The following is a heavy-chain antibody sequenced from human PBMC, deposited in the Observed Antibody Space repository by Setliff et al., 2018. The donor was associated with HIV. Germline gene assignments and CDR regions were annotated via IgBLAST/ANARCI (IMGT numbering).Heavy chain of an antibody. V-gene: IGHV1-18*01. J-gene: IGHJ4*02. CDR1: GDTFTRFG. CDR2: VSAYNGKT. CDR3: ASGALSGLLEWLSLDS. Sequence: ASVKVSCKASGDTFTRFGFTWVRQAPGQGLEWMGWVSAYNGKTRYAQNFQDRVTMTTDTSTSTAYMELRSLRFDDTAVYFCASGALSGLLEWLSLDSWGQGTLVTAPQ. D-gene: IGHD3-3*01.